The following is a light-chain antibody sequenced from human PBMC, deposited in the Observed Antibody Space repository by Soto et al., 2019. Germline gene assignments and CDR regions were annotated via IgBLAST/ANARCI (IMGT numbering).Light chain of an antibody. CDR1: SSNIGNNA. V-gene: IGLV1-36*01. Sequence: QSVLTQPPSVSEAPRQRVTISCSGSSSNIGNNAVNLYQQLPGKVPKLLIYHDDLVPSGVSDRFSGSKSGTSASLAISGLQSEDEADYYCAAWDDSLNGWVFGGGTKLTVL. J-gene: IGLJ3*02. CDR3: AAWDDSLNGWV. CDR2: HDD.